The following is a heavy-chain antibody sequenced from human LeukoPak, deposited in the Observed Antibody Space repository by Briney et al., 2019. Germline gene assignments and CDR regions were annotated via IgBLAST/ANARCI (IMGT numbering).Heavy chain of an antibody. J-gene: IGHJ4*02. D-gene: IGHD2-2*01. CDR2: IYYSGST. V-gene: IGHV4-59*08. CDR1: GGSISSYY. Sequence: SETLSLTCTVSGGSISSYYWSWIRQPPGKGLEWIGYIYYSGSTNYNPSLKSRVTISVDTSKNQFSLKLSSVTAADTAVYYCASHYCSSTSCLDYWGQGTLVTVSS. CDR3: ASHYCSSTSCLDY.